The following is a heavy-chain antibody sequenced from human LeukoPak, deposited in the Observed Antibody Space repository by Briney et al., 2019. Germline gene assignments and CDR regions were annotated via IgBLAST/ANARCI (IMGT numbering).Heavy chain of an antibody. J-gene: IGHJ4*02. CDR1: GFTFSSYA. V-gene: IGHV3-23*01. D-gene: IGHD3-9*01. Sequence: LAGGSLRLSCAASGFTFSSYAMSWVRQAPGKGLEWVSAISGSGGSTYYADSVKGRFTISRDNSKNTLYLQMNSLRAEDTAVYYCAKDYDILTGYLDYWGQGTLVTVSS. CDR3: AKDYDILTGYLDY. CDR2: ISGSGGST.